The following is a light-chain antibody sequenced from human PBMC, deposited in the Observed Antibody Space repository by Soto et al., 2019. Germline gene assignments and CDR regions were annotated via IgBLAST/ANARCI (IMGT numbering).Light chain of an antibody. J-gene: IGLJ2*01. CDR2: RNN. CDR3: AAWDDSLSGRVV. CDR1: SSNIGSHY. V-gene: IGLV1-47*01. Sequence: QSVLTQPPSASGTPGQRVTISCSGSSSNIGSHYVYWFQQLPGTAPKLLIYRNNLRPSGVPDRFSGSKSGTSASLAISGIRSEDEADYYCAAWDDSLSGRVVFGGGTQLTVL.